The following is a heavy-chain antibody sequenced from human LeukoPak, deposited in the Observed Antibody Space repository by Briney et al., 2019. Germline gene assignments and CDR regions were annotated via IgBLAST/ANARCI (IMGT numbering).Heavy chain of an antibody. CDR2: VYYSGST. D-gene: IGHD4-17*01. V-gene: IGHV4-39*07. CDR3: ARAYGDYVGYFQH. CDR1: GGSISSSSYY. Sequence: SETLSLTCTVSGGSISSSSYYWGWIRQPPGKGLEWIGSVYYSGSTYYNPSLKSRVTISVDRSKNQFSLKLSSVTAADTAVYYCARAYGDYVGYFQHWGQGTLVTVSS. J-gene: IGHJ1*01.